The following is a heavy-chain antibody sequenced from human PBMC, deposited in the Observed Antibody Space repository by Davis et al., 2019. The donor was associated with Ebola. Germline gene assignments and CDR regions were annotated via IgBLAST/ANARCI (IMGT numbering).Heavy chain of an antibody. CDR2: IFYTGTT. V-gene: IGHV4-31*11. CDR1: GGSISSDGYY. J-gene: IGHJ4*02. CDR3: ATYTALVGFDS. Sequence: MPSETLSLTCAVSGGSISSDGYYGSWLRQQPGRGLAWIGYIFYTGTTYYNPSLESQVTISLDTSKSQFSLKLSSVTAADTAVYYCATYTALVGFDSWGQGILVTVSS. D-gene: IGHD5-18*01.